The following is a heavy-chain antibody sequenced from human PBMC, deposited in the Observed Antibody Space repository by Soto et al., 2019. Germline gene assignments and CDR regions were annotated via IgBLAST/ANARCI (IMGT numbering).Heavy chain of an antibody. D-gene: IGHD3-10*01. CDR1: GYTFTNYE. V-gene: IGHV1-3*01. Sequence: ASVKVSCKASGYTFTNYEMHWVRQAPGQRLEWMGWINAGNGNTKSSQKFQGRVTITRDTSASTAYMELSGLRSEDTAVYYCARCITLVRGVRSYGMDVWGQGTTVTVSS. CDR2: INAGNGNT. CDR3: ARCITLVRGVRSYGMDV. J-gene: IGHJ6*02.